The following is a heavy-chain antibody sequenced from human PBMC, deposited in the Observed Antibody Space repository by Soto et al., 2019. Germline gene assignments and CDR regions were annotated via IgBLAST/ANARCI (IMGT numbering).Heavy chain of an antibody. V-gene: IGHV3-74*01. Sequence: EVQLVESGGGLVQFGGSLRLSCAASGFTFSSYWMHWVRQVPGKGLVWVSRIKGDGTNTGYADSVKGRFTISRDNVKDPLYRQMNSLRAEDTAVYYCARGLSGYYGFDYWGQGTLVTVSS. CDR3: ARGLSGYYGFDY. J-gene: IGHJ4*02. D-gene: IGHD5-12*01. CDR2: IKGDGTNT. CDR1: GFTFSSYW.